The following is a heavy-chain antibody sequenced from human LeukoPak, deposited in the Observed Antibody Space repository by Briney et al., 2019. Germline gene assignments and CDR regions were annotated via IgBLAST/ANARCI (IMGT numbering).Heavy chain of an antibody. Sequence: GGSLRLSCAASGFMLSSNWRSWVRLAPGKGLEWVANIKEDGTETYYVDSVKGRFTISRDNAKNSLYLQMNSLRVEDTAVYYCAKEGRSLQTYWGQGTLVTVSS. CDR1: GFMLSSNW. CDR2: IKEDGTET. J-gene: IGHJ4*02. D-gene: IGHD5-24*01. CDR3: AKEGRSLQTY. V-gene: IGHV3-7*03.